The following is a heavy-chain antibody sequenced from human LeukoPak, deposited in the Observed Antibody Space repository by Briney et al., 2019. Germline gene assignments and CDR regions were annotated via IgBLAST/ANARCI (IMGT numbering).Heavy chain of an antibody. CDR2: IKQDGSQK. D-gene: IGHD3-10*02. Sequence: GGSLRLSCAASGFTLSTYWMSWVRQAPGKGLEWVANIKQDGSQKYYVDSVKGRFTISRDNAKNSLYLQMNSPRAEDTAVYYCAELGITMIGGVWGKGTTVTISS. V-gene: IGHV3-7*01. CDR3: AELGITMIGGV. CDR1: GFTLSTYW. J-gene: IGHJ6*04.